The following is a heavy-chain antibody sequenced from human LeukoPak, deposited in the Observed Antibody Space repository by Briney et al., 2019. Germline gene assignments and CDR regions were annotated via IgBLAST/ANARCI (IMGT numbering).Heavy chain of an antibody. V-gene: IGHV4-34*01. CDR2: INHSGRT. Sequence: PSETLSLTCGVYGGSFSNYYWSWIRQPPGKGLEWIGEINHSGRTGYNPSLKSRATISVDTSKNQVSLKVSSVTAADTAVHYCVRAPSGLYYGMEVWGQGTTVTVSS. CDR3: VRAPSGLYYGMEV. J-gene: IGHJ6*02. D-gene: IGHD6-25*01. CDR1: GGSFSNYY.